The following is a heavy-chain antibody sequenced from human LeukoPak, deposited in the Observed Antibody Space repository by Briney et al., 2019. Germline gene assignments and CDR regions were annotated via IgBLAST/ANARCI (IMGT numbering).Heavy chain of an antibody. V-gene: IGHV3-23*01. D-gene: IGHD2-2*01. CDR3: AKERGYCSRTNCYGDSDY. CDR1: GFSSSRYA. Sequence: GASLRLSCVASGFSSSRYAMCWGRQAPGKGLEWVSTLSTGAYTYYADSVKGRFTISRDDSKNTLYLQMNSLRAEDTALYYCAKERGYCSRTNCYGDSDYWGQGTLVTVSS. CDR2: LSTGAYT. J-gene: IGHJ4*02.